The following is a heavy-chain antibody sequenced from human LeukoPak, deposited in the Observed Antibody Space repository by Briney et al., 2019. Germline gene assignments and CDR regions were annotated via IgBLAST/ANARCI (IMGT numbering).Heavy chain of an antibody. CDR1: GFTFSSYA. J-gene: IGHJ6*03. Sequence: GGSLRLSCAASGFTFSSYAMTWVRQSPGKGLEWVSTVSGSAGRTDYADSVKGRFTISRDNLKNTLYLQMNSLRAEDTAVYYCAKNRGHCVNGVCHNYYYMDVWGKGTTVTVSS. CDR3: AKNRGHCVNGVCHNYYYMDV. V-gene: IGHV3-23*01. CDR2: VSGSAGRT. D-gene: IGHD2-8*01.